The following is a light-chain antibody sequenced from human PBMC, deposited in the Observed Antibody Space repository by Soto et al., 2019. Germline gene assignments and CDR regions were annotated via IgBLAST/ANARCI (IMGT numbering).Light chain of an antibody. CDR2: DVT. Sequence: QSALTPSPSASGSPGQSVTISCTGTSSDIGGYNSVSWYQEHPGKAPKVMIYDVTKRPSGVPDRFSGSKSGNTASLTVSALQAEDEADYYCSSYTDRKNVVFGTGTKVTVL. V-gene: IGLV2-8*01. J-gene: IGLJ1*01. CDR3: SSYTDRKNVV. CDR1: SSDIGGYNS.